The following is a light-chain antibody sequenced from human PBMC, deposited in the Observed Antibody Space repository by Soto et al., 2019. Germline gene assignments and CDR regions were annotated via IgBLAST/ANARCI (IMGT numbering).Light chain of an antibody. J-gene: IGKJ1*01. V-gene: IGKV1-5*03. Sequence: DIQMTQSPSSVSASVGDRVTITCRASRDIRSWLAWYQQKPGKAPRLLIYKASSLESGVPSRLSGSGSGTEFTLTISSLQPDDFATYYCQQYNSYWTFGQGTKVDIK. CDR2: KAS. CDR1: RDIRSW. CDR3: QQYNSYWT.